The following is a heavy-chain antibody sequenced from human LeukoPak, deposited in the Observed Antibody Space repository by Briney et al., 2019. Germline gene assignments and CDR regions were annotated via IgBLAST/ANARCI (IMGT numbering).Heavy chain of an antibody. J-gene: IGHJ6*03. CDR2: IKQDGSEE. Sequence: PGGSLRLSCVASGFTFNRYWMSWVRQAPGKGLEWVANIKQDGSEENYVDSVRGRFTISRDNAKNSLYLQVNSLRAEDSALYYCVRDRDRGYDSLYYYYYMDVWGRGTTVTVSS. V-gene: IGHV3-7*01. D-gene: IGHD5-12*01. CDR1: GFTFNRYW. CDR3: VRDRDRGYDSLYYYYYMDV.